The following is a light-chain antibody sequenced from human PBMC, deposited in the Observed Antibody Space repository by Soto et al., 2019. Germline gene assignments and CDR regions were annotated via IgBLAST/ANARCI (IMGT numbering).Light chain of an antibody. V-gene: IGKV3-15*01. CDR1: QSMYNN. CDR3: QQYNNWPLT. CDR2: FAS. J-gene: IGKJ4*01. Sequence: EIVMTQSPATLSVSPGERATLSCRASQSMYNNLAWYQQKPGQAPRLLIYFASTRATGIPARFSGSGSGTVFTLTISSLPSEDFAVYYCQQYNNWPLTFGGGTKVEI.